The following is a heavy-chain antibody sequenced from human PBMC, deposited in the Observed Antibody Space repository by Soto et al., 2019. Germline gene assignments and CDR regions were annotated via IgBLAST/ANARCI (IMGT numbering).Heavy chain of an antibody. CDR1: GYTFTSYA. V-gene: IGHV1-3*01. CDR3: ARGGSLYWYFDL. J-gene: IGHJ2*01. Sequence: QVQLVQSGAEVKKPGASVKVSCKASGYTFTSYAMHWVRQAPGQRLEWMGWINAGNGNTKYSQKFQGRVTITRDTSASTAYMELSSLRSEDTAAYSCARGGSLYWYFDLWGRGTLVTVSS. D-gene: IGHD1-1*01. CDR2: INAGNGNT.